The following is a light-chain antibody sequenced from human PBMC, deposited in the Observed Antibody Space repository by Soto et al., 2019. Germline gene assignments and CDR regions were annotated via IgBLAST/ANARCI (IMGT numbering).Light chain of an antibody. CDR2: DVS. Sequence: QSVLTQPPSASGSPGQSVTISCTGTSSDVGGYNYVSWYQQHPGKDPKLMISDVSKRPSGVPDRFSGSKSGNTASLTVSGLQSEDEAEYYCSSYAGRNPVIFGGGTKLTVL. V-gene: IGLV2-8*01. CDR1: SSDVGGYNY. J-gene: IGLJ2*01. CDR3: SSYAGRNPVI.